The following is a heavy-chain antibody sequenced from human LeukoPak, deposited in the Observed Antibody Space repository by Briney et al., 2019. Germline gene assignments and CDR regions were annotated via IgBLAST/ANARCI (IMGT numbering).Heavy chain of an antibody. Sequence: ASVKVSCKASGYTFTSYDINWVRQATGQGLEWMGWMNPNSGNTGYAQKFQGRVTMTRNTSISTAYMELSSLRSEDTAVYYCARGTDIVVVPADNWFDPWGQGTLVTVSS. CDR3: ARGTDIVVVPADNWFDP. J-gene: IGHJ5*02. V-gene: IGHV1-8*01. CDR2: MNPNSGNT. CDR1: GYTFTSYD. D-gene: IGHD2-2*01.